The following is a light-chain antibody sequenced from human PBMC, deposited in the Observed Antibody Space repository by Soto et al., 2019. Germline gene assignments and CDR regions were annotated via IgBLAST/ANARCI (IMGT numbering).Light chain of an antibody. V-gene: IGKV3-20*01. CDR1: QSVSSSH. J-gene: IGKJ5*01. CDR2: GAS. Sequence: EIVLTQSPGTLSLSPGERATLSCRASQSVSSSHLAWYQQKPGLAPRLLIYGASSRATGIPDRFGGSGSGTDFTLTISRLEPDDFAVYYCQSYNTDRPTFGQGTRLEAK. CDR3: QSYNTDRPT.